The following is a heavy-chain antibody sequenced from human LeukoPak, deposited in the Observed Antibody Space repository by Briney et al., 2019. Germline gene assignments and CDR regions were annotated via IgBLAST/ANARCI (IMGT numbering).Heavy chain of an antibody. CDR2: IYYSGAT. V-gene: IGHV4-39*01. J-gene: IGHJ4*02. CDR3: TRSAITMLVVIDY. CDR1: GGSISSSPYY. Sequence: PSETLSLTCTVSGGSISSSPYYWGWIRQSPGKGLEWIGSIYYSGATYYNPSLKSRVTLSADTSKNQFSLKLSSVTAADTAVYYCTRSAITMLVVIDYWGQGTLVTVSS. D-gene: IGHD3-22*01.